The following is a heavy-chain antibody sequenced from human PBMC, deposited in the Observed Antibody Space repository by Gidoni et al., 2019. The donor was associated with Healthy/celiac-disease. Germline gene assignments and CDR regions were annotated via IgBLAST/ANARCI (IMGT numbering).Heavy chain of an antibody. V-gene: IGHV3-23*01. CDR3: AKKPLRWRSTVDY. D-gene: IGHD4-17*01. CDR1: GLPVSSYA. Sequence: EVQLLESGGGLVQPGGSLRLSCAASGLPVSSYAMSWVRQAPGKGLEWVSAISGSGCSTYYADSVKGRFTISRDNSKNTLYLQMNSLRAEDTAVYYCAKKPLRWRSTVDYWGQGTLVTVSS. CDR2: ISGSGCST. J-gene: IGHJ4*02.